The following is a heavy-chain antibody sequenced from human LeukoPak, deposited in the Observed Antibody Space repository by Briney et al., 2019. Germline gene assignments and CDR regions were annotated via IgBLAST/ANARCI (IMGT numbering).Heavy chain of an antibody. CDR2: ISFDGSNK. D-gene: IGHD1-14*01. Sequence: PGGSLRLSWAASGFIFSNFVMHWVRQAPGKGLEWVAVISFDGSNKYYADSVKGRFTISRDNSENTLYPQMNGLRDEDTAVYSCARSRSDALDIWGQGTTVTVSS. CDR1: GFIFSNFV. J-gene: IGHJ3*02. CDR3: ARSRSDALDI. V-gene: IGHV3-30-3*01.